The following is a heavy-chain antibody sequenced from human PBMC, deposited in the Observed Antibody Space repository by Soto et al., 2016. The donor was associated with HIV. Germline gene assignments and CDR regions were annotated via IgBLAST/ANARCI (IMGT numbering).Heavy chain of an antibody. CDR3: ARSGITMVRGVIINDYYYGMDV. D-gene: IGHD3-10*01. Sequence: EVQLVESGGGLVKPGGSLRLSCAASGFTFSSYSMNWVRQAPGKGLEWVSSISSSSSYIYYADSVKGRFTISRDNAKNSLYLQMNSLRAEDTAVYYCARSGITMVRGVIINDYYYGMDVWAKGPRS. V-gene: IGHV3-21*01. CDR1: GFTFSSYS. CDR2: ISSSSSYI. J-gene: IGHJ6*02.